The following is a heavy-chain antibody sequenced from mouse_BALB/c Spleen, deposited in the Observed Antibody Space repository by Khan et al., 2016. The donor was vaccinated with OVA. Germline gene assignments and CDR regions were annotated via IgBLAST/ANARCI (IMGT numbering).Heavy chain of an antibody. CDR2: INPHNDGA. CDR3: ARDYGRRFWFAY. D-gene: IGHD1-1*01. Sequence: VQLKQSGPELVKPGASVKMSCKASGYSFTNYIIHWVKQEPGQGLEWIGYINPHNDGAKYNEKFKGKATLTSDKSSSTAYMELSGLTSEDSAVYDCARDYGRRFWFAYWGQGTLVTVSA. J-gene: IGHJ3*01. V-gene: IGHV1S136*01. CDR1: GYSFTNYI.